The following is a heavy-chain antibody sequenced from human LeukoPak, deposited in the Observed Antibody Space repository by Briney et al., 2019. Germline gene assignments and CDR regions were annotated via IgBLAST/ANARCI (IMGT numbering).Heavy chain of an antibody. CDR3: ARSWDYDSSGFDI. Sequence: GGSLRLSCAASGFTFSSYDMHWVRQATGKGLEWVSAIGTAGDTYYPGSVKGRFTISRENAKNSLYLQTNSLRAGDTAVYYCARSWDYDSSGFDIWGQGTMVTVSS. CDR1: GFTFSSYD. J-gene: IGHJ3*02. CDR2: IGTAGDT. V-gene: IGHV3-13*01. D-gene: IGHD3-22*01.